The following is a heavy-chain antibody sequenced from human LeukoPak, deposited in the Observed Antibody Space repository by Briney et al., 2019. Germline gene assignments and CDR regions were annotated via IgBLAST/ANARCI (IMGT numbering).Heavy chain of an antibody. CDR3: TRDPVPGDYRYYYYYMDV. D-gene: IGHD4-17*01. CDR1: GFTFGDYA. V-gene: IGHV3-49*03. Sequence: GGSLRLSCTASGFTFGDYAMSWFRQAPGKGLEWVGFIRSKAYGGTTEYAASVKGRFTISRDDSKSIAYLQMNSLKTEDTAVYYCTRDPVPGDYRYYYYYMDVWGKGTTVTVSS. J-gene: IGHJ6*03. CDR2: IRSKAYGGTT.